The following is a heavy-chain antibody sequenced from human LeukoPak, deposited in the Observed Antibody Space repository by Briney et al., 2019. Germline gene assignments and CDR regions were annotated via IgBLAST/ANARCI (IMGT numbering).Heavy chain of an antibody. J-gene: IGHJ4*02. CDR2: IHAGGSDP. CDR3: EKGGHQLTPFYN. CDR1: GFTFRTSP. Sequence: GGSLRLSCAVSGFTFRTSPMGGVRQAPGKGLEGVSSIHAGGSDPFCARSVQGRCTISRDNSTNVLSLQWNNLRAEDTAIYSCEKGGHQLTPFYNWGQGTLVTVSS. V-gene: IGHV3-23*01. D-gene: IGHD1-14*01.